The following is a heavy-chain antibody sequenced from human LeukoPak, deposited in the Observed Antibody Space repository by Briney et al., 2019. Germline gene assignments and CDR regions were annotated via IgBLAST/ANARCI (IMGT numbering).Heavy chain of an antibody. V-gene: IGHV1-2*02. Sequence: ASVKVSCKASGYTFTGYYMHWVRQAPGQGLEWMGWINPNSGGTNYAQKFQGRVTMTRDTSISTAYMELSRLRSDDTAVYYCARDPPSKHYSGSYAWFDPWGQGTLVTVSS. J-gene: IGHJ5*02. CDR2: INPNSGGT. CDR3: ARDPPSKHYSGSYAWFDP. D-gene: IGHD1-26*01. CDR1: GYTFTGYY.